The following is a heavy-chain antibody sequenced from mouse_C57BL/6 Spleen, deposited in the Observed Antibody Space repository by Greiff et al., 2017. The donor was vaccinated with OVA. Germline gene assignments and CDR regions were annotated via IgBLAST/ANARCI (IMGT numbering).Heavy chain of an antibody. Sequence: EVKLVESGGGLVKPGGSLKVVGGAGGGRCRSYVMSWVRQTPEKRLEWVATISDGGSYTYYPDNVKRRFTISRDNAKNNLYLQMSHLKSEDTAMYYCAGGYAMDYWGQGTSVTVSS. V-gene: IGHV5-4*03. J-gene: IGHJ4*01. CDR1: GGRCRSYV. CDR3: AGGYAMDY. CDR2: ISDGGSYT.